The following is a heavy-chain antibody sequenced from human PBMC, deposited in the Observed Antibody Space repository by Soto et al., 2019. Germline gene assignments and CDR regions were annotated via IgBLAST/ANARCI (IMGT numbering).Heavy chain of an antibody. D-gene: IGHD3-22*01. CDR2: IYYSGST. J-gene: IGHJ3*02. CDR1: GGSISSYY. CDR3: AIHRRDYYYDSSGYQGAFDI. Sequence: PSETLSLTCTVSGGSISSYYWSWIRQPPGKGLEWIGYIYYSGSTNYNPSLKSRVTISVDTSKNQFSLKLSSVTAADTAVYYCAIHRRDYYYDSSGYQGAFDIWGQGTMVTVSS. V-gene: IGHV4-59*08.